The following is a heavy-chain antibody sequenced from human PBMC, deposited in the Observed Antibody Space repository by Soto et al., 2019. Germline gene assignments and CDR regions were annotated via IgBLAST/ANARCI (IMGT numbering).Heavy chain of an antibody. Sequence: GGSLRLSCAASGFTFSSYAMHWVRQAPGKGLEYVSAISSNGGSTYYANSVKGRFTISRDNSKNTLYLQMGSLRAEDMAVYYCARAVVVAANDAFDIWGQGTMVTVS. D-gene: IGHD2-15*01. V-gene: IGHV3-64*01. CDR2: ISSNGGST. CDR3: ARAVVVAANDAFDI. J-gene: IGHJ3*02. CDR1: GFTFSSYA.